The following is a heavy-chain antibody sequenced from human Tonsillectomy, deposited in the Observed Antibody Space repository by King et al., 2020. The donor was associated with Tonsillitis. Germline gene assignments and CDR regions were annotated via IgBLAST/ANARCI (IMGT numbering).Heavy chain of an antibody. V-gene: IGHV3-64D*06. CDR1: GFTFSSYA. CDR3: VKSRPTYSSGWPYYFDY. Sequence: VQLVESGGGLVQPGGSLRLSCSASGFTFSSYAMHWVCQAPGKGLEYVSAISSNGGSTYYADSVKGRFTISRDNSKNTLYLQMSSLRAEDTAVYYCVKSRPTYSSGWPYYFDYWGQGTLVTVSS. CDR2: ISSNGGST. J-gene: IGHJ4*02. D-gene: IGHD6-19*01.